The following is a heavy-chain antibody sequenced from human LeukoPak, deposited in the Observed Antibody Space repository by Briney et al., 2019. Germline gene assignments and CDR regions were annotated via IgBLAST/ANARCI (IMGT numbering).Heavy chain of an antibody. CDR2: IYYSGTT. J-gene: IGHJ4*02. Sequence: SETLSLTCAVYGGSFSGYYWGWIRQPPGKGLEWIGIIYYSGTTYYDPSLKSRVTISIDTSRNQFSLKLSSVSAADTAVYYCARYSGVWSNYFDHWGQGTLVTVSS. CDR3: ARYSGVWSNYFDH. V-gene: IGHV4-34*01. D-gene: IGHD5-12*01. CDR1: GGSFSGYY.